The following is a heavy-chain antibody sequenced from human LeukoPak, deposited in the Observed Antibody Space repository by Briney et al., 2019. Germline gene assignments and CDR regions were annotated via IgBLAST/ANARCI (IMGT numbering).Heavy chain of an antibody. J-gene: IGHJ4*02. V-gene: IGHV4-59*01. D-gene: IGHD7-27*01. Sequence: KPSETLSLTCAVYGGSFSGYYWSWIRQPPGKGLEWIGYIYYSGSTNYNPSLKSRVTISVDTSKNQFSLKLSSVTAADTAVYYCARGHWGSPDYWGQGTLVTVSS. CDR2: IYYSGST. CDR3: ARGHWGSPDY. CDR1: GGSFSGYY.